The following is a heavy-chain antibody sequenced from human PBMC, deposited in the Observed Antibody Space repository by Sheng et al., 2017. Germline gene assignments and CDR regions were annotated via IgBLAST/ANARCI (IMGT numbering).Heavy chain of an antibody. CDR1: GFIFSSFA. Sequence: EVQLLESGGDLIQPGGSLRLSCAASGFIFSSFAMSWVRQAPGKGLEWVSSLSGIANSKYYAGSVKGRFTISRDNSENTLYLQMDSLRAEDTAIYYCAKDRLAAAGTGNYGMDVWGQGTTVTVSS. J-gene: IGHJ6*02. CDR2: LSGIANSK. CDR3: AKDRLAAAGTGNYGMDV. D-gene: IGHD6-13*01. V-gene: IGHV3-23*01.